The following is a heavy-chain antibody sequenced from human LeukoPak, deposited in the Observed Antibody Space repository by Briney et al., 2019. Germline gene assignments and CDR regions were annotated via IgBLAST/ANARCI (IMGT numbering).Heavy chain of an antibody. Sequence: GRSLRLSCAASGFTFSSYGMHWVRQAPGKGLEWVGFIRSKAYGGTTEYAASVKGRFTISRDDSKSIAYLQMNSLKTEDTAVYYCTRARRYFDWLLYYFDYWGQGTLVTVSS. D-gene: IGHD3-9*01. J-gene: IGHJ4*02. CDR2: IRSKAYGGTT. V-gene: IGHV3-49*04. CDR3: TRARRYFDWLLYYFDY. CDR1: GFTFSSYG.